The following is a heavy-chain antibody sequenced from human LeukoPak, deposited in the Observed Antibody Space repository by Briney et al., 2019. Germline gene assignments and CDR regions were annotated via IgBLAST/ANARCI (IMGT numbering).Heavy chain of an antibody. CDR2: ISGYNGNT. D-gene: IGHD3-3*01. V-gene: IGHV1-18*01. J-gene: IGHJ4*02. CDR3: ARCRYDFWSGYYSGYYFDY. Sequence: ASVKVSCKASGYTFTNYGISWVRQAPGQGLEWMGWISGYNGNTNYAQKLQGRVTMTTDTSTSTAYMELRSLRSDDTAVYYCARCRYDFWSGYYSGYYFDYWGQGTLVTVSS. CDR1: GYTFTNYG.